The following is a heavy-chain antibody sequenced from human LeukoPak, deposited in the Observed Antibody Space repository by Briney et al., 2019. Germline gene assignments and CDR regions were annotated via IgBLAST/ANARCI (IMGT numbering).Heavy chain of an antibody. V-gene: IGHV4-61*02. D-gene: IGHD3-22*01. CDR3: ARVTTGGYYNY. Sequence: PSQTLSLTCTVSGGSISSGSYYWSWIRQPAGKGLEWIGRIYTSGSTNYNPSLKSRVAISLDTSENHFSLKLSSVTAADTAVYYCARVTTGGYYNYWGQGTLVTVSS. CDR1: GGSISSGSYY. CDR2: IYTSGST. J-gene: IGHJ4*02.